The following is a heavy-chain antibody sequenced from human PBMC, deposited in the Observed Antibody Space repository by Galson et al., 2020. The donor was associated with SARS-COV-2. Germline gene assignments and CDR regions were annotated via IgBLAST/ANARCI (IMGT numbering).Heavy chain of an antibody. V-gene: IGHV3-30*18. Sequence: GGSLRLSCAASGFTFSSYGMHWVRQAPGKGLEWVAVISYDGSDKYYADSVKGRFTISRDNSKNTLYLQMNSLRAEDTAVYYCAKGGWYYAISAYSEFDYWGQGTVVTVSS. CDR1: GFTFSSYG. D-gene: IGHD3-22*01. CDR3: AKGGWYYAISAYSEFDY. CDR2: ISYDGSDK. J-gene: IGHJ4*02.